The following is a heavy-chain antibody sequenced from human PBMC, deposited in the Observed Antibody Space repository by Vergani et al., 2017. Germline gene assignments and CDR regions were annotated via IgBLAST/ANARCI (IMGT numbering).Heavy chain of an antibody. CDR1: GFTFGDYA. CDR2: IRSKAYGGTT. Sequence: EVQLVESGGGLVKPGRSLRLSCTASGFTFGDYAMSWFRQAPGKGLEWVGFIRSKAYGGTTEYAASVKGRFTISRDDSKSIAYLQMNSLKTEDTAVYYCTTDRRRAVAAAGKWYYYYGMDVWGQGTTVTVSS. D-gene: IGHD6-13*01. V-gene: IGHV3-49*05. J-gene: IGHJ6*02. CDR3: TTDRRRAVAAAGKWYYYYGMDV.